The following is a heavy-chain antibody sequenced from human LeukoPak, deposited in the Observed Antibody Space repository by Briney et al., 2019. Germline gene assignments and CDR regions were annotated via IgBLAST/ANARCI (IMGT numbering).Heavy chain of an antibody. CDR1: GFTFSDHY. D-gene: IGHD3-22*01. CDR2: ISSGGTTM. CDR3: ARDPGNYYDSSGYFSSFDY. J-gene: IGHJ4*02. Sequence: GGSLRLSCAASGFTFSDHYMSWIRQAPGKGLEWISYISSGGTTMKYADSVKGRFTISRDNAKNSLYLQMNSLRAEDTAVYYCARDPGNYYDSSGYFSSFDYWGQGTLVTVSS. V-gene: IGHV3-11*04.